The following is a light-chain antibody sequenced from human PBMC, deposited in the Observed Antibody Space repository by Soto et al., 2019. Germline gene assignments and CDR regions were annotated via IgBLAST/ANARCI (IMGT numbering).Light chain of an antibody. V-gene: IGLV2-14*03. CDR3: SSYASNGDVL. Sequence: QSALTQPASVSGSPGQSITISCTGTSSDVGTYEYVSWYQHHPGKAPKLMIYDVSNRPSGVSDRFSGYKSGYTASLTISGLQAEDEADYYCSSYASNGDVLFGGGTKLTVL. CDR2: DVS. CDR1: SSDVGTYEY. J-gene: IGLJ2*01.